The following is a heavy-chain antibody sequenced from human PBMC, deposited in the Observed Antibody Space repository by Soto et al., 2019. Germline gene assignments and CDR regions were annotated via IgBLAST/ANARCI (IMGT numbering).Heavy chain of an antibody. D-gene: IGHD1-20*01. CDR3: ARDRYERGYYYYYGMDV. CDR1: GGTFSSYA. Sequence: SVKVSCKASGGTFSSYAISWVRQAPGQGLEWMGGIIPIFGTANYAQKFQGRVTITADESTSTAYMELSSLRSEDTAVYYCARDRYERGYYYYYGMDVWGQGTTVTVS. CDR2: IIPIFGTA. J-gene: IGHJ6*02. V-gene: IGHV1-69*13.